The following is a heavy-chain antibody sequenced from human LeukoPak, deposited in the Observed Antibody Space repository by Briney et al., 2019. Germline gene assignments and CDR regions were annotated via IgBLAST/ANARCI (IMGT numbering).Heavy chain of an antibody. V-gene: IGHV3-48*03. Sequence: GGSLRLSCAASGFTFSSYEMNWVRQAPGKGLEWLSYISTSGTTMYYADSVKGRFTISRDNAKNSLYLQMNSLRAEDTAVYYCARWGATGYGDYWGQGTLVTVSS. J-gene: IGHJ4*02. CDR2: ISTSGTTM. CDR1: GFTFSSYE. CDR3: ARWGATGYGDY. D-gene: IGHD3-9*01.